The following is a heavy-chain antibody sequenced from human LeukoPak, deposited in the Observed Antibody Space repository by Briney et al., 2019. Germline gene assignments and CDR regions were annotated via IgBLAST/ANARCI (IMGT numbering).Heavy chain of an antibody. CDR2: IYHSGST. Sequence: SQTLSLTCAVSGGSISSGGYSWRWIRQPPGKGLEWIGYIYHSGSTYYNPPLKSRVTISVDRSKNQFSLKLSSVTAADTAVYYCARAPSTFLFDYWGQGTLVTVSS. CDR1: GGSISSGGYS. D-gene: IGHD3-16*01. CDR3: ARAPSTFLFDY. V-gene: IGHV4-30-2*01. J-gene: IGHJ4*02.